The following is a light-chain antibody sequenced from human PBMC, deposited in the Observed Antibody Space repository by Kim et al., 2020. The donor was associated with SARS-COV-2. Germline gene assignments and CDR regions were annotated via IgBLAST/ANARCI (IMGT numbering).Light chain of an antibody. CDR2: DAS. J-gene: IGKJ4*01. CDR3: QQRSNWPPLT. CDR1: QSVSSY. Sequence: SPGERATLSCRASQSVSSYLAWYQQKPGQAPRLLIYDASNRATGIPARFSGSGSGTDFTLTISSLEPEDFAVYYCQQRSNWPPLTFGGGNKVDIK. V-gene: IGKV3-11*01.